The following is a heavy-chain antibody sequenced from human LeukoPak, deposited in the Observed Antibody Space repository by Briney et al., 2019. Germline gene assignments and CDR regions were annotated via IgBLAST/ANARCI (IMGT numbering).Heavy chain of an antibody. V-gene: IGHV4-34*01. Sequence: SETLSLTCAVYGGSFSGYYWSWIRQPPGKGLEWIGEINHSGSTNYNPSLKSRVTMSLDTSKNQFSLTLSSVTAADTAIYYCARRATSGNYQMLHFDSWGQGILVTVSS. CDR1: GGSFSGYY. CDR3: ARRATSGNYQMLHFDS. CDR2: INHSGST. J-gene: IGHJ4*02. D-gene: IGHD1-7*01.